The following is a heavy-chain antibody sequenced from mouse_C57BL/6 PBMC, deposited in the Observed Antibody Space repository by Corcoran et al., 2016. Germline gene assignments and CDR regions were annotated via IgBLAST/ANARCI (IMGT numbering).Heavy chain of an antibody. CDR3: ARDGFAY. J-gene: IGHJ3*01. CDR2: ISYDGSN. CDR1: GYSITSGYY. Sequence: DVQLQESGPGLVKPSQSLSLTCSVTGYSITSGYYWNWIRQFPGNKLEWMGYISYDGSNNYNPSLKNRISITRDTSKNQFFLKLNSVTTEDTATYYCARDGFAYGGQGTLVTVSA. V-gene: IGHV3-6*01.